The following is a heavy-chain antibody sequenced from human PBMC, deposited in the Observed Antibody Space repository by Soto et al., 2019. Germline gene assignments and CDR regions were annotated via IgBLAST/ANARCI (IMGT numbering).Heavy chain of an antibody. Sequence: ASVKVSCKASGYTFTYNGMHWVRQAPGQSLEWLGWISAYNGNTKYAQKLQGRVTMTTDTSTSTAYMELRSLRSDDTAVYYCARDDDIVLLAAAGTGPARFLDWFLHSGYYDYDVMDFWGQGTWVTVSS. CDR1: GYTFTYNG. J-gene: IGHJ6*02. CDR3: ARDDDIVLLAAAGTGPARFLDWFLHSGYYDYDVMDF. D-gene: IGHD2-2*01. V-gene: IGHV1-18*01. CDR2: ISAYNGNT.